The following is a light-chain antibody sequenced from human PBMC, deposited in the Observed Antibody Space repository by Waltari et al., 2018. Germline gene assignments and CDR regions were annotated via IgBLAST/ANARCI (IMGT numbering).Light chain of an antibody. CDR3: QQRSNWPGT. CDR1: QSVANY. V-gene: IGKV3-11*01. J-gene: IGKJ1*01. Sequence: VILTQSPATLSLSPGERATPSCRASQSVANYLAWYQQRPGQAPRLLIYAASNRATGIPARFSGSGSETDFTLTISSLEPEDFAVYYCQQRSNWPGTFGQGTKVEIK. CDR2: AAS.